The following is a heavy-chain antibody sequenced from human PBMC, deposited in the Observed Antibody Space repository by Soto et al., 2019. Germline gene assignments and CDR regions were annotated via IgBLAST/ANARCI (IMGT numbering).Heavy chain of an antibody. CDR3: AKDQRASGYMDV. J-gene: IGHJ6*03. V-gene: IGHV3-23*01. D-gene: IGHD6-25*01. Sequence: EVQLLESGGGLVQPGGSLRLSCAASGFTFSSYAMSWVRQAPGKGLEWVSAIGGSGGSTYYADSVKGRFTISRDNSKNTLYLQMNSLRAEDTAVYYCAKDQRASGYMDVWGKGTTVTVSS. CDR2: IGGSGGST. CDR1: GFTFSSYA.